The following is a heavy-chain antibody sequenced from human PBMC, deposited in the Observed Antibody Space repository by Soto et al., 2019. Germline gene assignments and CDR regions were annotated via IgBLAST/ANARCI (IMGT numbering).Heavy chain of an antibody. V-gene: IGHV1-3*01. CDR2: INAGNGNT. J-gene: IGHJ4*02. CDR3: ARAVAVPADFDY. Sequence: ASVKVSCKASGYTFTSYAMHWVRQAPGQRLEWMGWINAGNGNTKYSQKFQGRVTITRDTSASTAYMGLSSLRSEDTAVYFCARAVAVPADFDYWGQGTLVTVSS. CDR1: GYTFTSYA. D-gene: IGHD6-19*01.